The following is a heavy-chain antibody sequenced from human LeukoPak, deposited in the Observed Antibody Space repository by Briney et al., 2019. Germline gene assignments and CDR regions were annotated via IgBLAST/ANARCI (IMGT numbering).Heavy chain of an antibody. CDR2: INPNSGGT. D-gene: IGHD5-18*01. CDR3: ARGCSGYSYGYYFDY. V-gene: IGHV1-2*02. Sequence: GASVKVSCKASGYTFTGYYMHWVRQAPGQGLEWMGWINPNSGGTNYAQKFQGRVTMTRDTSISTAYMELSRLRSDDTAVYYCARGCSGYSYGYYFDYWGQGTLVTVSS. J-gene: IGHJ4*02. CDR1: GYTFTGYY.